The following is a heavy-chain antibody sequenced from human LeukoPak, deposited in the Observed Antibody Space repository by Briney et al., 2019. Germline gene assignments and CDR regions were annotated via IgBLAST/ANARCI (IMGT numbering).Heavy chain of an antibody. J-gene: IGHJ6*03. Sequence: GASVKVSCKASGYTFTGYYMHWVRQAPGQGLEWMGWINPNSGGTNYAQKLQGRVTMTTDTSTSTAYMELRSLRSDDTAVYYCARDRLTYYDFWSGYSDYMDVWGEGTTVTVSS. CDR1: GYTFTGYY. D-gene: IGHD3-3*01. V-gene: IGHV1-2*02. CDR2: INPNSGGT. CDR3: ARDRLTYYDFWSGYSDYMDV.